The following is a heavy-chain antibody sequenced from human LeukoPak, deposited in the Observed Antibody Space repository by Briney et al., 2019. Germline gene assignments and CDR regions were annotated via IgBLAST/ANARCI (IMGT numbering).Heavy chain of an antibody. CDR3: AREPQVQGYYYDSSPPFDAFDI. CDR2: INHSGST. V-gene: IGHV4-34*01. D-gene: IGHD3-22*01. J-gene: IGHJ3*02. Sequence: SPSETLSLTCAVYGGSFSGYYWSRIRQPPGKGLEWIGEINHSGSTNYNPSLKSRVTISVDTSKNQFSLKLSSVTAADTAVYYCAREPQVQGYYYDSSPPFDAFDIWGQGTIVTVSS. CDR1: GGSFSGYY.